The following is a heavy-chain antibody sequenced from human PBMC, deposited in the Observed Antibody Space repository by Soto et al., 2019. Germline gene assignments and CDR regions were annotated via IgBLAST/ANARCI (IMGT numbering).Heavy chain of an antibody. CDR2: ISWNNITT. CDR1: RFTFDDNI. J-gene: IGHJ4*02. Sequence: GGSLRLSCVASRFTFDDNIMHWVRQGPGKGLEWVSSISWNNITTGYAASVKGRFTISRDNAKNSLYLQINSLRTEDTALYYCAKSPSGWTDPYYFDYWGQGT. D-gene: IGHD6-19*01. CDR3: AKSPSGWTDPYYFDY. V-gene: IGHV3-9*01.